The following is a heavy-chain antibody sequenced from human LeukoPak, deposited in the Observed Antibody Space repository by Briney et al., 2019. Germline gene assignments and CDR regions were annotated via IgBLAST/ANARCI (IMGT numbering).Heavy chain of an antibody. V-gene: IGHV3-48*03. CDR1: GFTFSSYE. Sequence: GGSLRLSCAASGFTFSSYEMNWVRQAPGKGLEWVPYISSSGSTIYYADSVKGQFTISRDNAKNSLYLQMNSLRAEDTAVYYCARGGYYYDSSGYYYGGLWDYWGQGTLVTVSS. CDR2: ISSSGSTI. CDR3: ARGGYYYDSSGYYYGGLWDY. J-gene: IGHJ4*02. D-gene: IGHD3-22*01.